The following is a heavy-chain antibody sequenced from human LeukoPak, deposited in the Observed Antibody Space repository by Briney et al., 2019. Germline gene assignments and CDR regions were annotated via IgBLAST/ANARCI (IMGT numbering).Heavy chain of an antibody. V-gene: IGHV1-24*01. CDR3: ATDLGSGITMMVVGHRLGAFDI. CDR1: GYTLTELY. CDR2: FDPEDGET. Sequence: ASVKVSCKVSGYTLTELYMHWVRQAPGKGLERMGGFDPEDGETIYAQKFQGRVTMTEDTSTDTAYMELSSLRSEDTAVYYCATDLGSGITMMVVGHRLGAFDIWGQGTMVTVSS. D-gene: IGHD3-22*01. J-gene: IGHJ3*02.